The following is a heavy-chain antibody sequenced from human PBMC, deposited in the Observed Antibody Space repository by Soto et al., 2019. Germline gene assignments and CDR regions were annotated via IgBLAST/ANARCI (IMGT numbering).Heavy chain of an antibody. J-gene: IGHJ5*02. CDR2: INHSGST. CDR3: ARGSPLHRLLSRTLGSLRWFDP. Sequence: PSGTLSLTCAVYGGSFSGYYWCWIRQPLGKGLEWIGEINHSGSTNYNPSLKSRVTISVDTSKNQFSLKLSSVTAADTAVYYCARGSPLHRLLSRTLGSLRWFDPCGQRTLVTVSS. D-gene: IGHD2-2*01. CDR1: GGSFSGYY. V-gene: IGHV4-34*01.